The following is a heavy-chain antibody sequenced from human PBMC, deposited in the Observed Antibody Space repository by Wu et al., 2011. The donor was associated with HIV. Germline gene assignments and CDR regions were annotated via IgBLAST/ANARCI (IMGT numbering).Heavy chain of an antibody. J-gene: IGHJ3*02. D-gene: IGHD3-22*01. Sequence: QVHLVQSGAEVKKPGSSVKVSCKASGGTFNTYAIGWVRQAPGQGLEWMGGIIPIFDKPNYGQNFQGRITITADRATNTAYVELRSLRSEDTGLYYCAAGLVVNDAFEIWGQGTAVTVSS. CDR3: AAGLVVNDAFEI. CDR2: IIPIFDKP. CDR1: GGTFNTYA. V-gene: IGHV1-69*14.